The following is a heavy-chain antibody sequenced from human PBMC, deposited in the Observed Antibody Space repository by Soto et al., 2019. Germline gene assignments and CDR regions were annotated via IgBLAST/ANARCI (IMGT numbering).Heavy chain of an antibody. J-gene: IGHJ3*02. CDR2: TRNKAYSYTT. Sequence: EVQLVESGGGLVQPGGSLRLSCAASGFTFSDHYMDWVRQAPGKGLEWVGRTRNKAYSYTTEYAASVKGRFTISRDDSKNSLYLQMSSLKTEDTAVYYCARWGAGSTSGFDALDMWGQGTMVTVSS. CDR3: ARWGAGSTSGFDALDM. CDR1: GFTFSDHY. D-gene: IGHD2-2*01. V-gene: IGHV3-72*01.